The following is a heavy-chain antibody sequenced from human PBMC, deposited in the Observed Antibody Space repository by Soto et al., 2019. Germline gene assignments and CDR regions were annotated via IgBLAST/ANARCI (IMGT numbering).Heavy chain of an antibody. CDR1: GFTFSSFW. J-gene: IGHJ4*02. D-gene: IGHD1-7*01. CDR2: INEVESEK. Sequence: GGSLRLSCAASGFTFSSFWVGWVRQGPGKGLEWVANINEVESEKYYVDSVKGRFTIPRDNAKNSLYLQMNSLRAEDTAVYYCARYGLSGTFDYWGQGTLVTVSS. V-gene: IGHV3-7*03. CDR3: ARYGLSGTFDY.